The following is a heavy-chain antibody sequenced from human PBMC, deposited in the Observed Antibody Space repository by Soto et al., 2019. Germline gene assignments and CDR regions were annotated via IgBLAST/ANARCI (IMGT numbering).Heavy chain of an antibody. D-gene: IGHD3-3*01. CDR3: ARERDYDFWSGPYYYYYGMDV. V-gene: IGHV1-2*04. J-gene: IGHJ6*02. CDR1: GYTFTGYY. Sequence: ASVKVSCKASGYTFTGYYKHWVRQAPGQGLEWMGWINPNSGGTNYAQKFQGWVTMTRDTSISTAYMELSRLRSDDTAVYYCARERDYDFWSGPYYYYYGMDVWGQGTTVTVSS. CDR2: INPNSGGT.